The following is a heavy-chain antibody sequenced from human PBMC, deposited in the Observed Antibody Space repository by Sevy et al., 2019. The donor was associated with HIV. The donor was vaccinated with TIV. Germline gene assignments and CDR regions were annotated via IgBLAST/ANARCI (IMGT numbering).Heavy chain of an antibody. J-gene: IGHJ4*02. Sequence: ASVKVSCKASGYTFTTYPIGWVRQAPGQVLESIGWISTYSGETRDAQKFQGRATMTTDTSTSTAYLELRSLRSDDTAVYYCARDSDGSGHYYADYFDYWGQGTLVTVSS. V-gene: IGHV1-18*01. CDR3: ARDSDGSGHYYADYFDY. CDR2: ISTYSGET. CDR1: GYTFTTYP. D-gene: IGHD3-22*01.